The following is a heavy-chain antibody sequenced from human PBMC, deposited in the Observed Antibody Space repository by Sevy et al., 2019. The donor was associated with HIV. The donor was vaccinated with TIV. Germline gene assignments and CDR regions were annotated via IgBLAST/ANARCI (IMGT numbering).Heavy chain of an antibody. D-gene: IGHD3-16*01. Sequence: GESLKISCKGSGYSFTSYWIGWVRQMPGKGLEWMGIIYPGNSDTRYSPSFQGQVTISADKSIGTAYLQWSSLKASDTAMYYCAGQGHDYDYVWGTPWHAFDIWGQGTMVTVSS. J-gene: IGHJ3*02. V-gene: IGHV5-51*01. CDR1: GYSFTSYW. CDR3: AGQGHDYDYVWGTPWHAFDI. CDR2: IYPGNSDT.